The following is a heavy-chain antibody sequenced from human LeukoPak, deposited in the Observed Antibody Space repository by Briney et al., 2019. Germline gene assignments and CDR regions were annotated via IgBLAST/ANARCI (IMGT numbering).Heavy chain of an antibody. Sequence: GGSLRLSCAASGFTFSSYVMHWVRQAAGKGLEYVSAIYSNGGSTYYANSVKGRFTISRDNSKNTLYLQMGSLRAEDMAVYYCARSLGITGTTGGYFDYWGQGTLVTVSS. J-gene: IGHJ4*02. D-gene: IGHD1-7*01. CDR3: ARSLGITGTTGGYFDY. V-gene: IGHV3-64*01. CDR2: IYSNGGST. CDR1: GFTFSSYV.